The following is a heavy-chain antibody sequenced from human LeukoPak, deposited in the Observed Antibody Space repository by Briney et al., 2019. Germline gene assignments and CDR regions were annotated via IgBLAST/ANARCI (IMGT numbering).Heavy chain of an antibody. D-gene: IGHD4-11*01. Sequence: PGGSLRLSCAASGFTFSSYAMSWVRQAPGKGLEWVSAISGSGGSTYYADSVKGRFTISRDNSKNTLYLQMNSLRAEDTSVYYCAKGGLDYSNYVSWFGPWGQGTLVTVSS. CDR3: AKGGLDYSNYVSWFGP. CDR1: GFTFSSYA. CDR2: ISGSGGST. J-gene: IGHJ5*02. V-gene: IGHV3-23*01.